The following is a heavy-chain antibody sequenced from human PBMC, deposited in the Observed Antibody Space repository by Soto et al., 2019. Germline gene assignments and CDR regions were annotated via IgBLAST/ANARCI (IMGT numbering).Heavy chain of an antibody. D-gene: IGHD6-13*01. Sequence: ETLSLTCIVSGGSISEKYWNWVRQPPGKGLEWIGLIFANGHTDYNPSLKSRVTMSVDASKNQFSLRLTSMTAADTAVYYCVASLAASGLNWLDPWGRGTLVTVSS. J-gene: IGHJ5*02. CDR1: GGSISEKY. CDR2: IFANGHT. V-gene: IGHV4-4*07. CDR3: VASLAASGLNWLDP.